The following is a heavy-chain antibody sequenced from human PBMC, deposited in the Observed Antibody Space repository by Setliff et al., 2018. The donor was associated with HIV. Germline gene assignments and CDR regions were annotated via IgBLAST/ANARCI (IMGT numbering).Heavy chain of an antibody. CDR3: AKDGGHWDLDY. Sequence: ASVKVSCKTSGYRFTAGYIHWVRQAPGQGLEWMGRIIPSDESTIFAQKFQGRLTMTRDTSTSTMYMELRSLRTDDTAVYYCAKDGGHWDLDYWGQGTLVTAPQ. V-gene: IGHV1-46*01. J-gene: IGHJ4*02. CDR1: GYRFTAGY. CDR2: IIPSDEST. D-gene: IGHD1-26*01.